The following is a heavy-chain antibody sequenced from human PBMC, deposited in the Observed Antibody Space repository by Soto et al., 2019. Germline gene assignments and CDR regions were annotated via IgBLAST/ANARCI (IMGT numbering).Heavy chain of an antibody. CDR3: ARDMAVGWFDP. CDR1: GYTFTSYS. Sequence: QVQLVQSGAEVKKPGASVKVSCKTSGYTFTSYSISWVRQAPGQGLEWMGWINVHNGNTKYAQNLQGRVTMTTDTSTSTAYMELRSLRSDDTAVYYCARDMAVGWFDPWGQGTLVTVSS. J-gene: IGHJ5*02. V-gene: IGHV1-18*01. CDR2: INVHNGNT. D-gene: IGHD6-19*01.